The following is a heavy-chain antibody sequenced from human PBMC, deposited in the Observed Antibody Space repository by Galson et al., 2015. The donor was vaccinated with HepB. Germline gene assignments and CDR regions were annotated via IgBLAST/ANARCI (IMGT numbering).Heavy chain of an antibody. V-gene: IGHV3-23*01. CDR1: GFTFSSYA. CDR3: AKDHSSGWHTVSGAIDY. J-gene: IGHJ4*02. CDR2: ISGSGGST. Sequence: SLRLSCAASGFTFSSYAMIWVRQAPGKGLEWVSGISGSGGSTYYADSVKGRLTISRDNSKNTLYLQMNSLRAEDTALYYCAKDHSSGWHTVSGAIDYWDQGTLVTASS. D-gene: IGHD6-19*01.